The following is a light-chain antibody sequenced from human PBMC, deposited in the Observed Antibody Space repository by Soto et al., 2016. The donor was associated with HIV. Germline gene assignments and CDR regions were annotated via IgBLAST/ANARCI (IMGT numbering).Light chain of an antibody. CDR2: QDN. J-gene: IGLJ2*01. CDR3: QAWDSSSVI. CDR1: KLGDRY. Sequence: SYELAQPPSVSVSPGQTASISCSGEKLGDRYVCWYQQRPGQSPVLVIYQDNKRPSGIPERFSGSNFGNTATLTISGTQAMDEADYYCQAWDSSSVIFGGGTKLTVL. V-gene: IGLV3-1*01.